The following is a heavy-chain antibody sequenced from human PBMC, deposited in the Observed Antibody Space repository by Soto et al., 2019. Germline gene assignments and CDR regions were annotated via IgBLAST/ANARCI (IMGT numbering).Heavy chain of an antibody. V-gene: IGHV1-46*03. CDR3: LRETGTTVDF. D-gene: IGHD1-7*01. J-gene: IGHJ4*02. CDR2: INPSGTYT. Sequence: QVQLVQSGAEVKKPGASVMVSCKASGYSFTDYCMHWVRQAPGQGLEWMGLINPSGTYTKYAQKFQGRVTMTRDTSTSTVYMELSDLRSADTAVYYCLRETGTTVDFWGQGTLVTVSS. CDR1: GYSFTDYC.